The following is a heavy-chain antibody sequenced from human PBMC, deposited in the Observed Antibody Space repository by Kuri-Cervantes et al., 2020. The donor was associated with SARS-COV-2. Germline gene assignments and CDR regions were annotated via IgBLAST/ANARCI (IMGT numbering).Heavy chain of an antibody. Sequence: GESLKISCSASGFNFSDYGMHWVRQAPGKGLEWVSYISSSGSTIYYADSVKGRFTISRDNAKNSLYLQMNSLRAEDTAVYYCASTTWGYSSGWYNFDYWGRGTLVTVSS. CDR1: GFNFSDYG. J-gene: IGHJ4*02. V-gene: IGHV3-48*04. CDR2: ISSSGSTI. CDR3: ASTTWGYSSGWYNFDY. D-gene: IGHD6-19*01.